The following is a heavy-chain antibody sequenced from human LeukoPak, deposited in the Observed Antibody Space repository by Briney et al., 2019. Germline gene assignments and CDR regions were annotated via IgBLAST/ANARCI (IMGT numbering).Heavy chain of an antibody. CDR1: GFTFSSYA. Sequence: GGSLRLSCAASGFTFSSYAMSWVRQAPGKGLEWVSAISGSGGSTYYADSVKGRFTISRDNSKNTLYLQMNSLRAEDTAVYYCAKVPWNYWSGRHYFDYWGQGTLVTVSS. V-gene: IGHV3-23*01. D-gene: IGHD1-7*01. CDR3: AKVPWNYWSGRHYFDY. CDR2: ISGSGGST. J-gene: IGHJ4*02.